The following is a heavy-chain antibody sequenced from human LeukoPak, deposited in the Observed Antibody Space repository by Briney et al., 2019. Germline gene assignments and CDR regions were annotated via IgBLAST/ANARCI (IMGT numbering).Heavy chain of an antibody. CDR1: GGSISSYY. CDR3: ARANPRDFWSDYNWFDP. J-gene: IGHJ5*02. Sequence: SETLSLTCTVSGGSISSYYWSWIRQPPGKGLEWIGYIYYSGSTNYNPSLKSRVTISVDTSKNQFSLKLSSVTAADTAVYYCARANPRDFWSDYNWFDPWGQGTLVTVSS. V-gene: IGHV4-59*12. D-gene: IGHD3-3*01. CDR2: IYYSGST.